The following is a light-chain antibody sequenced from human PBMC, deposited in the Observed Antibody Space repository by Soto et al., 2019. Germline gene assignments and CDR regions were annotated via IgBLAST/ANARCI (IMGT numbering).Light chain of an antibody. CDR2: DVS. J-gene: IGLJ1*01. V-gene: IGLV2-11*01. CDR1: SSDVGGYNY. CDR3: CSYGGSSSYV. Sequence: QSALTQPRSVSGSPGQSVTISCTGTSSDVGGYNYVSWYQQHPGKAPKLMIDDVSKRPSGVPDRFSGSKSGNPASLTISGLQAEDEADYYCCSYGGSSSYVFGTGTKLTVL.